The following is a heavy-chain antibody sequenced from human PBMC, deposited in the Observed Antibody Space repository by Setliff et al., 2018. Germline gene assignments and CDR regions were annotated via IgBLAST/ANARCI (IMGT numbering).Heavy chain of an antibody. Sequence: VASVKVSCKASGYTFTSYDINWVRQATGQGLEWMGWINTNTGNPTYAQGFTGRLVFSLDTSVSTAYLQISSLKAEDTAVYYCASARPHFGVVIRSPPDYWGQGTLVTVSS. CDR3: ASARPHFGVVIRSPPDY. V-gene: IGHV7-4-1*02. CDR1: GYTFTSYD. J-gene: IGHJ4*02. D-gene: IGHD3-3*01. CDR2: INTNTGNP.